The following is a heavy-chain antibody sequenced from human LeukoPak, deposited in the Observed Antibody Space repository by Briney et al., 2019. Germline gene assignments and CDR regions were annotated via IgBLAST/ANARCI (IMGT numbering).Heavy chain of an antibody. J-gene: IGHJ4*02. D-gene: IGHD2-2*01. Sequence: GGSLRLSFAASGFTFSDYYMSWIRQAPGKGLEWVSAISGSGGSTYYADSVKGRCNISRDNSKNTLYMQMNSLRAEDTAVYYCAKDHCSSTSCYLLWGPFDYWGQGTLVTVSS. CDR3: AKDHCSSTSCYLLWGPFDY. CDR1: GFTFSDYY. CDR2: ISGSGGST. V-gene: IGHV3-23*01.